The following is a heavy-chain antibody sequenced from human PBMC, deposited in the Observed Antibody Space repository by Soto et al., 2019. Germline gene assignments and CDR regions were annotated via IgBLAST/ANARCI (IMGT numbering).Heavy chain of an antibody. Sequence: GASVKVSCKASGGTFSSYAISWVRQAPGQGLEWMGRIIPILGIANYAQKFQGRVTITADKSPSTAYMELSSLRSEDTAVYYCASITMVRDPNDYWGQGTLVTVSS. CDR1: GGTFSSYA. J-gene: IGHJ4*02. CDR2: IIPILGIA. CDR3: ASITMVRDPNDY. D-gene: IGHD3-10*01. V-gene: IGHV1-69*04.